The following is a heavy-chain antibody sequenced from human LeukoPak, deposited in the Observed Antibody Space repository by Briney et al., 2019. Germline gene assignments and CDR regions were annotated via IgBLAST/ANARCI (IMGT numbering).Heavy chain of an antibody. CDR1: GFTVSSNY. J-gene: IGHJ1*01. D-gene: IGHD6-19*01. CDR3: ARGSGWYAEYFQH. V-gene: IGHV3-53*01. Sequence: GGSLRLSCAASGFTVSSNYMSWVRQAPGKGLEWVSVICSGGSTYYADSVKGRFTISRDNSKNTLYLQMNSLRAEDTAVYYCARGSGWYAEYFQHWGQGTLVTVSS. CDR2: ICSGGST.